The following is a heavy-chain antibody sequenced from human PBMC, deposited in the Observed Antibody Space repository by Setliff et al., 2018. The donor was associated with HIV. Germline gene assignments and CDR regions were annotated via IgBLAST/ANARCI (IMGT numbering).Heavy chain of an antibody. CDR3: ARRGSPPSGFYSKYYMDV. Sequence: PSETLSLTCTVSGGSISSFFWSWIRQPPGKGLEWIGHISYSGSTNYNPSLKSRVTISVDTSKNQFSLKLTSVTAADTAVYYCARRGSPPSGFYSKYYMDVWGKGTTVTVSS. D-gene: IGHD3-22*01. J-gene: IGHJ6*03. V-gene: IGHV4-59*08. CDR2: ISYSGST. CDR1: GGSISSFF.